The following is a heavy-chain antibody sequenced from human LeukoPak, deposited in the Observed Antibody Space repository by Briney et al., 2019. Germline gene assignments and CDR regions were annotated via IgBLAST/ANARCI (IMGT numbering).Heavy chain of an antibody. Sequence: GGSLRLSCAASGFSFSSHWMHWVRQAPGKGLEWVSGIGGRGASTHYADAVRGRFTISRDNSRDTLYLQIDSLRVEDTAIYYCARDGKLGTSWFLDHWXXXXLVTVSS. V-gene: IGHV3-23*01. CDR1: GFSFSSHW. J-gene: IGHJ4*01. CDR3: ARDGKLGTSWFLDH. CDR2: IGGRGAST. D-gene: IGHD6-13*01.